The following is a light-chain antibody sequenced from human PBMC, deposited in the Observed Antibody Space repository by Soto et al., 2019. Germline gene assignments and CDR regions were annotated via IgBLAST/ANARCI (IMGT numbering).Light chain of an antibody. CDR2: GAS. CDR1: QSVSSTY. CDR3: QQYERSPTT. V-gene: IGKV3-20*01. J-gene: IGKJ4*01. Sequence: EIVLTQSPGTLSLSPGARATLSYRASQSVSSTYLAWYQQKPGQAPSLLIYGASSRATGIPDRFSGSGSGTDFTLTISRLEPEYFAVYYCQQYERSPTTFGGGTKVEIK.